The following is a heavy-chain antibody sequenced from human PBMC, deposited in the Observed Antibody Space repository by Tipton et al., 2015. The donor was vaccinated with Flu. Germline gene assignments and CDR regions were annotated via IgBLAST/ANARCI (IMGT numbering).Heavy chain of an antibody. CDR3: ARRDYSNYVSEPKNWFDS. J-gene: IGHJ5*01. Sequence: TLSLTCSVSGDSIGSDYYWGWIRQPPGKGLEWPGNIHRSGNTYYNSSLKSRVTMSVDSSKNQFSLRLTAVTAADTAVYFGARRDYSNYVSEPKNWFDSWGQGALVTVSP. CDR2: IHRSGNT. V-gene: IGHV4-38-2*01. D-gene: IGHD4-11*01. CDR1: GDSIGSDYY.